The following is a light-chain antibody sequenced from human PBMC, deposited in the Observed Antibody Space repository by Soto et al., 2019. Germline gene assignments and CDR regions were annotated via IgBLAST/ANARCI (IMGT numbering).Light chain of an antibody. CDR2: DAS. V-gene: IGKV3-11*01. J-gene: IGKJ4*01. CDR1: QSVSSY. Sequence: PTTQYFSPGEKKTLSCRASQSVSSYLAWYQQKPGQAPRLLIYDASNRATGIPARFSGSGSGTDFTLTISSLEPEDFAVYYCQQRSNWPPSLTFGGGTKVDIK. CDR3: QQRSNWPPSLT.